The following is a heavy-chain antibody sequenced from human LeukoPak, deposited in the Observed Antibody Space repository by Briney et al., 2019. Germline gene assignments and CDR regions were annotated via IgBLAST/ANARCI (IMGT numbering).Heavy chain of an antibody. V-gene: IGHV3-23*01. CDR3: AKSTMIVVVITLFDY. Sequence: GGSLRLSCAASGLTFSSYAMSWVRQAPGKGLEWVSGISGSGGSTYYADSVKGRFTISRDNSKNTLYLQMNSLRAEDTAVYYCAKSTMIVVVITLFDYWGQGTLVTVSS. CDR1: GLTFSSYA. CDR2: ISGSGGST. D-gene: IGHD3-22*01. J-gene: IGHJ4*02.